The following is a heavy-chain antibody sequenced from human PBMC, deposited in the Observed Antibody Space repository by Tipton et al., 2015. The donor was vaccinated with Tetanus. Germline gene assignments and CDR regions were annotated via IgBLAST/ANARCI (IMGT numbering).Heavy chain of an antibody. Sequence: QLVQSGAEVKKPGASVKVSCKASGYTFTSYDINWVRQATGQGLEWMGWMNPNSGNTGYAQKFQGRVTMTRNTSISTAYMELSSLRSEDMAVYYCARGRYYYDSSGYWDAFDIWGQGTMVTVSS. D-gene: IGHD3-22*01. CDR3: ARGRYYYDSSGYWDAFDI. J-gene: IGHJ3*02. CDR2: MNPNSGNT. V-gene: IGHV1-8*01. CDR1: GYTFTSYD.